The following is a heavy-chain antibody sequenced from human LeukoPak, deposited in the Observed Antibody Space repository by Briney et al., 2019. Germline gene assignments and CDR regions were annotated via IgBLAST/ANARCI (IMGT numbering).Heavy chain of an antibody. CDR1: GYTFSDYY. J-gene: IGHJ3*02. V-gene: IGHV1-2*02. CDR2: INPSSGST. CDR3: ARPIRGSYVEDAFDM. D-gene: IGHD1-26*01. Sequence: GASVKVSCKTSGYTFSDYYLHWVRQAPGQGLEWMGWINPSSGSTKYVQKFQGRVTMTRDTSISTGYMELSRLRSDDTAVYYCARPIRGSYVEDAFDMWGQGTMVTVSA.